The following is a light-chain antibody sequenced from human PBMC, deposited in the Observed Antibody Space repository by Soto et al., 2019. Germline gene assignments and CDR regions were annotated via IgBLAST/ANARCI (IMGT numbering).Light chain of an antibody. V-gene: IGLV2-11*01. CDR2: DVS. J-gene: IGLJ1*01. CDR3: CSYAGSYTYV. Sequence: QSALTQPRSVSGSPGQSVTISCTGTSSDVGGYNYVSWYQQHPGKAPKLMIYDVSKRPSGVPDRCSGSKSGNTASLTISGRQAEDEADYYCCSYAGSYTYVFGTGTKLTVL. CDR1: SSDVGGYNY.